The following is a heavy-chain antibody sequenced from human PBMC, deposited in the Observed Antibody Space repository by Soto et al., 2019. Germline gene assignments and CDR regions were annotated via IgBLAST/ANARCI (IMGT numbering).Heavy chain of an antibody. Sequence: GESLKISCKGSGYSFTSYWISWVRQMPGKGLEWMGRIDPSDSYTNYSPSFQGHVTISADKSISTAYLQWSSLKASDTAMYYCARQGIAVAGTILMNYYGMDVWGQGTTVTVSS. J-gene: IGHJ6*02. CDR1: GYSFTSYW. CDR3: ARQGIAVAGTILMNYYGMDV. CDR2: IDPSDSYT. V-gene: IGHV5-10-1*01. D-gene: IGHD6-19*01.